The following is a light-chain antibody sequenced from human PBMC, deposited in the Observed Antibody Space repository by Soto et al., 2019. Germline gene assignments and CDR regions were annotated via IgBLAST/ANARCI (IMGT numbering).Light chain of an antibody. J-gene: IGKJ4*01. Sequence: DIQMTQSPSSLSASVGDRVTITCRASQSISTFLNWYQQRPGKAPELLIYAASSLQSGVPSRFSGSGSGADFTLTFSSLQPEDFATYFCQQSYSNPLTFGGGTKVDIK. CDR2: AAS. CDR3: QQSYSNPLT. CDR1: QSISTF. V-gene: IGKV1-39*01.